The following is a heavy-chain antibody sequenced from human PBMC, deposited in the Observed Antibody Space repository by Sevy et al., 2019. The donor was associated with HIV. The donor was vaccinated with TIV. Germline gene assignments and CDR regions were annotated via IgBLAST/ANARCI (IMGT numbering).Heavy chain of an antibody. CDR2: ISYDGSNK. D-gene: IGHD3-22*01. CDR1: GFTFSSYA. V-gene: IGHV3-30-3*01. J-gene: IGHJ4*02. Sequence: GGSLRLSCAASGFTFSSYAMHWVRQAPGKGLEWVAVISYDGSNKYYADSVKGRFTISRDNSKNTLYLQMNSLRAEDTAVYYCARDRYYYDSSGYLLRYFDYWGQGTLATVSS. CDR3: ARDRYYYDSSGYLLRYFDY.